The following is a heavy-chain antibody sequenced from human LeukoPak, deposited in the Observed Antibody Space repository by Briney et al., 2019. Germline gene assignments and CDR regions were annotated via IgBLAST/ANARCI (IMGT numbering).Heavy chain of an antibody. CDR1: GYTLTELC. CDR3: ATLLKVDFRSGYNPNFHY. V-gene: IGHV1-24*01. CDR2: LDPEDGET. Sequence: ASVKVSCKVSGYTLTELCMYWVRQAPGKGLEWMGGLDPEDGETIYAQRFQGRVTMTEDTSTDTAYMELSSLRSEDTAVYYCATLLKVDFRSGYNPNFHYWGQGTLVAVSP. D-gene: IGHD3-3*01. J-gene: IGHJ4*02.